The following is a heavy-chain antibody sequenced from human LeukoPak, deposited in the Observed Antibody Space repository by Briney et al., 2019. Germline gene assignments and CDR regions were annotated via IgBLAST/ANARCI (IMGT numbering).Heavy chain of an antibody. D-gene: IGHD3-22*01. Sequence: GASVKVSCKASGYTFTSYYMHWVRQAPGQGLEWMGIINPSGGSTSYAQKFQGRVTMTTDTSTSTAYMELRSLRSDDTAVYHCARDVDSSGYSLDYWGQGTLVTVSS. CDR1: GYTFTSYY. V-gene: IGHV1-46*01. CDR3: ARDVDSSGYSLDY. CDR2: INPSGGST. J-gene: IGHJ4*02.